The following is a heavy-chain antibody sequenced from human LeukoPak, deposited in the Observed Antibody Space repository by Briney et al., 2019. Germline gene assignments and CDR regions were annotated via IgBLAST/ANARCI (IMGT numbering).Heavy chain of an antibody. V-gene: IGHV3-53*01. Sequence: GGSLRLSCAASGFTVSSNYMSWVRQAPGKGLEWVSVIYSGGSTYYADSVKGRFTISRDNSKNMLYLQMNSLRAEDTAVYYCATDYGGGWYFDYWGQGTLVTVSS. CDR2: IYSGGST. CDR1: GFTVSSNY. J-gene: IGHJ4*02. D-gene: IGHD4-23*01. CDR3: ATDYGGGWYFDY.